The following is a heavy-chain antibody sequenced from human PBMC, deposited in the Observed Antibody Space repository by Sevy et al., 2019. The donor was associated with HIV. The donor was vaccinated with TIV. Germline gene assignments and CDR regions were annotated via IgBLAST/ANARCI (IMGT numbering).Heavy chain of an antibody. CDR2: FDPEDGET. J-gene: IGHJ4*02. Sequence: ASVKVSCKVSGYTLTELSMHWVRQAPGKGLEWMGGFDPEDGETIYAQKSQGRVTMTEDTSTDTAYMELSSLSSEDTALYYCATGAYRSHCILTSFDYWGQGTLVTVSS. CDR1: GYTLTELS. D-gene: IGHD1-26*01. CDR3: ATGAYRSHCILTSFDY. V-gene: IGHV1-24*01.